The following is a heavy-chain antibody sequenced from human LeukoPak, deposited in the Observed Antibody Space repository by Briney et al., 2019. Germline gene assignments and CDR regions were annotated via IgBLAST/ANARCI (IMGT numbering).Heavy chain of an antibody. CDR2: TNSDGSTT. V-gene: IGHV3-74*01. D-gene: IGHD2-15*01. CDR3: ARATYCSGGSCYSPAYFDY. CDR1: GFTFSNYW. J-gene: IGHJ4*02. Sequence: PGGSLRLSCAASGFTFSNYWMHWVRQGPGKGLVWVSHTNSDGSTTFYADSVKGRFTISRDNAKNSLYLQMNSLRAEDTAVYYCARATYCSGGSCYSPAYFDYWGQGTLVTVSS.